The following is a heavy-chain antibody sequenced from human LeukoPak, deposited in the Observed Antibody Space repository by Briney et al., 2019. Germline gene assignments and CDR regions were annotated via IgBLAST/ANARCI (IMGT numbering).Heavy chain of an antibody. CDR2: IYYSGST. D-gene: IGHD3-3*01. Sequence: ASETLSLTCTVSGGSISSGGYYWSWIRQHPGKGLEWIGYIYYSGSTYYNPSLKSRVTISVDTSKNQFSLKLSSVTAADTAVYYCARHGKDFWSGKNYYYYYGMDVWGQGTTVTVPS. CDR3: ARHGKDFWSGKNYYYYYGMDV. V-gene: IGHV4-39*01. J-gene: IGHJ6*02. CDR1: GGSISSGGYY.